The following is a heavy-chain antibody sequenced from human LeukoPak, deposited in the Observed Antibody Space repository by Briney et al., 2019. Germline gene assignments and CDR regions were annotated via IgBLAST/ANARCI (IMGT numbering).Heavy chain of an antibody. D-gene: IGHD3-22*01. V-gene: IGHV4-4*07. CDR2: IYTSGST. CDR1: GGSISSYY. CDR3: ARYYDSSGYNWFDP. Sequence: SETLSLTCTVSGGSISSYYWSWIRQPAGKGLEWIGRIYTSGSTNYNPSLKSRVTMSVDTSKNQFSLKLCSVTAADTAVYYCARYYDSSGYNWFDPWGQGTLVTVSS. J-gene: IGHJ5*02.